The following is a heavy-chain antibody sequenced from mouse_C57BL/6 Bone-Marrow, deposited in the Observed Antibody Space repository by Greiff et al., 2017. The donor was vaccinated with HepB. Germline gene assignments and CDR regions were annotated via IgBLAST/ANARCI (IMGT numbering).Heavy chain of an antibody. CDR3: ARPGGPYYSNYVPYFDV. CDR1: GYAFSSYW. CDR2: IYPGDGDT. Sequence: QVQLQQSGAELVKPGASVKISCKASGYAFSSYWMNWVKQRPGKGLEWIGQIYPGDGDTNYNGKFKGKATLTADKSSSTAYMQLSSLTSEDSAVYFCARPGGPYYSNYVPYFDVWGTGTTVTVSS. V-gene: IGHV1-80*01. J-gene: IGHJ1*03. D-gene: IGHD2-5*01.